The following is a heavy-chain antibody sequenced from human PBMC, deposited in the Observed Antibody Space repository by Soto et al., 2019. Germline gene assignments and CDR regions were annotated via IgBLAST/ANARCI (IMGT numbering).Heavy chain of an antibody. J-gene: IGHJ6*02. V-gene: IGHV5-51*01. CDR3: ARPGGDCSSTSCLGYYYGMDV. Sequence: GESLKISCKGSGYSFASYCIGWVRQMPGKGLEWMGIIYPGDSDTRYSPSFQGQVTISADKSISTAYLQWSSLKASDTAMYYCARPGGDCSSTSCLGYYYGMDVWGQGTTVTVSS. CDR2: IYPGDSDT. D-gene: IGHD2-2*01. CDR1: GYSFASYC.